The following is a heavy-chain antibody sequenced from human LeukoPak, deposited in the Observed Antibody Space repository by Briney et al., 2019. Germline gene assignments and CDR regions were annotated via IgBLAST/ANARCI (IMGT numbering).Heavy chain of an antibody. CDR1: GGSISSSY. CDR3: AGGSVWFAD. V-gene: IGHV4-59*01. CDR2: IYYSGST. D-gene: IGHD5/OR15-5a*01. Sequence: SETLSLTCSVSGGSISSSYWSWIRQPPEKGLECIGSIYYSGSTSYNPSLKSRVTISIDRSDDQISLKLNPVTAADTAVYYCAGGSVWFADWGQGTLVTVSS. J-gene: IGHJ5*02.